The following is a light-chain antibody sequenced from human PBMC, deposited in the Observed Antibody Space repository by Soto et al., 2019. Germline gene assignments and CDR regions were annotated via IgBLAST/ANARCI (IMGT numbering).Light chain of an antibody. CDR2: DAS. CDR1: QSVTKY. CDR3: QQRSNWPIT. J-gene: IGKJ5*01. V-gene: IGKV3-11*01. Sequence: EIVLTQSPGTLSLSPGESATLSCRASQSVTKYLVWYQQKPGQAPRLLISDASYRATGIPARFSGSGSGTDFTLTISSLEPEDFALYYCQQRSNWPITFGQGTRLEIK.